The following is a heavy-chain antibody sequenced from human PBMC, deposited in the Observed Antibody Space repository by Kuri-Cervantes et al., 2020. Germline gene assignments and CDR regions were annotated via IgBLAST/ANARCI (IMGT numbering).Heavy chain of an antibody. V-gene: IGHV4-39*07. J-gene: IGHJ4*02. Sequence: GSLRLSCTVSGGSISSSSYYWGWIRQPPGKGLEWIGSMYYSGSTYYNPSLQSRVTISVDTSKNQFSLKLSSVTAADTAVYYCARGVLRYFDWLEYYFDYWGQGTLVTVSS. D-gene: IGHD3-9*01. CDR3: ARGVLRYFDWLEYYFDY. CDR2: MYYSGST. CDR1: GGSISSSSYY.